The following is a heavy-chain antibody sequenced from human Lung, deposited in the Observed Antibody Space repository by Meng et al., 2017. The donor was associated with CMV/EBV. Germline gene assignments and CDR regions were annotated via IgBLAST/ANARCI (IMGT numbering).Heavy chain of an antibody. CDR2: IKQDGSEK. V-gene: IGHV3-7*04. CDR1: GFTFSSYW. CDR3: ARGGRTRLRYFDWLFLFDY. Sequence: LSLTCAASGFTFSSYWMSWVRQAPGKGLEWVANIKQDGSEKYYVDSVKGRFTISRDNAKNSLYLQMNSLRAEDTAVYYCARGGRTRLRYFDWLFLFDYWGQGTLVTVSS. D-gene: IGHD3-9*01. J-gene: IGHJ4*02.